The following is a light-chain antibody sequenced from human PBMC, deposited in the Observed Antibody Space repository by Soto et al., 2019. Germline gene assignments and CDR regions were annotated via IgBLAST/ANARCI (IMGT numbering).Light chain of an antibody. CDR2: QTS. CDR1: QYINTR. CDR3: HQRQSWPRT. J-gene: IGKJ1*01. V-gene: IGKV3-11*01. Sequence: EIVLTQSPATLSLSPGEGATLSCRASQYINTRLAWYQHRPGQSPRLLIYQTSLRAAGIPARFSASGSGTDFTLTISDVQPEDFALYYCHQRQSWPRTFGQGTKVDIK.